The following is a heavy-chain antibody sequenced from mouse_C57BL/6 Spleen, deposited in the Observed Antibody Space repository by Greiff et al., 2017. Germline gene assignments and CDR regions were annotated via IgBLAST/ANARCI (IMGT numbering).Heavy chain of an antibody. Sequence: EVKLVESGEGLVKPGGSLKLSCAASGFTFSSYAMSWVRQTPEKRLEWVAYISSGGDYIYYADTVKGRFTISRDNARNTLYLQMSSLKSEDTAMYYCTRVEYGLYFDYWGQGTTLTVSS. V-gene: IGHV5-9-1*02. D-gene: IGHD2-2*01. J-gene: IGHJ2*01. CDR3: TRVEYGLYFDY. CDR2: ISSGGDYI. CDR1: GFTFSSYA.